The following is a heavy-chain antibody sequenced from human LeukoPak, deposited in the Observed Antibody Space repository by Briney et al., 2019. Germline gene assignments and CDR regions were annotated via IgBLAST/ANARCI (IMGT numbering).Heavy chain of an antibody. V-gene: IGHV4-59*01. J-gene: IGHJ5*02. CDR2: IYYSGST. D-gene: IGHD4-17*01. Sequence: SETLSLTCTVSGGSISSYYWSWIRQPPGKGLEWIGYIYYSGSTNYNPSLKSRVTISVDTSKNQFSLKLSPVTAADTAVYYCARVLYGDYDSAWFDPWGQGTLVTVSS. CDR1: GGSISSYY. CDR3: ARVLYGDYDSAWFDP.